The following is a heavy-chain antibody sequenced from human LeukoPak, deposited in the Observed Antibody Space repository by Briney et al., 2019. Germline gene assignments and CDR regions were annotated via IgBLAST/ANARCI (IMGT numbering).Heavy chain of an antibody. CDR3: ALSSRRWGNSVQYFQH. D-gene: IGHD4-23*01. CDR1: GDSVSSNSAA. J-gene: IGHJ1*01. Sequence: SQTLSLTCAISGDSVSSNSAAWNWIRQSPSRGLEWLGRTYYRSKWYNDYAVSVKSRITINPDTSKNQFSLQLNSVTPEDTAVYYCALSSRRWGNSVQYFQHWGQGTLVTVSS. V-gene: IGHV6-1*01. CDR2: TYYRSKWYN.